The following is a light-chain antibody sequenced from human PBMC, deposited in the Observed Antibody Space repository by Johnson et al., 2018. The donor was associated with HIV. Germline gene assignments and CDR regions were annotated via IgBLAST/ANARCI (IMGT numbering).Light chain of an antibody. J-gene: IGLJ1*01. V-gene: IGLV1-51*02. Sequence: QSVLTQPPSVSAAPGQTVTISCSGSSSNVGSSFVSWYRQVPGTAPKLLIYENDKRPSGIPDRFSGSKSGTSVTLGITGLQTGDEADYYCVAWDGSLSVYVFGTGTKVTVL. CDR1: SSNVGSSF. CDR2: END. CDR3: VAWDGSLSVYV.